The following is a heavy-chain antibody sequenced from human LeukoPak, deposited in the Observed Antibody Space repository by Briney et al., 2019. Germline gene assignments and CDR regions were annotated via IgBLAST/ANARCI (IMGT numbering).Heavy chain of an antibody. V-gene: IGHV4-34*01. Sequence: SDTLSLTFAVSGGSFSAYYCSWMRHTPRKWLESIARINYSGSTNYNPSFKSPVTMSVDTSKNQFSLKLSSVTAADTAVYYCARASGGDYGSGSYYKTFDSWGQGTLVTVSS. D-gene: IGHD3-10*01. CDR2: INYSGST. CDR1: GGSFSAYY. J-gene: IGHJ4*02. CDR3: ARASGGDYGSGSYYKTFDS.